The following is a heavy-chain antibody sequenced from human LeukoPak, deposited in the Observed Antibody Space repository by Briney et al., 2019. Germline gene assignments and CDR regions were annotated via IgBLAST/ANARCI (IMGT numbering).Heavy chain of an antibody. D-gene: IGHD2-2*01. CDR1: GGSFSGYY. CDR3: ARDSCSSTSCRRKFDN. V-gene: IGHV4-34*01. CDR2: VNHSGST. Sequence: KSSETLSLTCAVYGGSFSGYYWSWIRQPPGKGLEWIGEVNHSGSTNYNPSLKSRVTISVDTSKNQFSLKLSSVTAADSAVYYCARDSCSSTSCRRKFDNWGQGTLVTVSS. J-gene: IGHJ4*02.